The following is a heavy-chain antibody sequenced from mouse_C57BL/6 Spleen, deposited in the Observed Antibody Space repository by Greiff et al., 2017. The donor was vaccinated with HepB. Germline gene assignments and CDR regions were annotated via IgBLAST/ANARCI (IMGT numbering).Heavy chain of an antibody. CDR3: ARIPLYDYDLAWFAF. D-gene: IGHD2-4*01. J-gene: IGHJ3*01. V-gene: IGHV1-9*01. Sequence: VQLQQSGAELMKPGASVKLSCKATGYTFTGYWIEWVKQRPGHGLEWIGEILPGSGSTNYNEKFKGKATFTADTSSNTAYMQLSSLTTEDYAIYYCARIPLYDYDLAWFAFWGQGTLVTVSA. CDR1: GYTFTGYW. CDR2: ILPGSGST.